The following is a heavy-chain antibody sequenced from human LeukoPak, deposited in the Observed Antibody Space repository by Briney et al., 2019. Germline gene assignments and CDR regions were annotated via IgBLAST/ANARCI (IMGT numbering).Heavy chain of an antibody. J-gene: IGHJ4*02. CDR2: IYFRGST. CDR1: GGSISSGGYD. D-gene: IGHD2-2*01. CDR3: ARLVVPAAMWGREPYYFDY. Sequence: SETLSLVCTVSGGSISSGGYDWSWIRQHPGKGLEWIGYIYFRGSTYYNPSLKSRVTISVDTSKNQFPLKLSSVTAADTAVYYCARLVVPAAMWGREPYYFDYWLQGRLLSVRS. V-gene: IGHV4-31*03.